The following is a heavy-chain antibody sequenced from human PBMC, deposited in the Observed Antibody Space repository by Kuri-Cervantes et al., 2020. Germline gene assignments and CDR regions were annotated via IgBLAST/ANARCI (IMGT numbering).Heavy chain of an antibody. V-gene: IGHV3-11*01. J-gene: IGHJ3*02. D-gene: IGHD2-2*02. CDR3: AREDTVDAFDI. Sequence: GESLKISCAASGFTFSDYYMSWIRQAPGKGLEWVSYISSSSSTIYYADSVKGRFTISRDNAKNSLYLQMNSLRAEDTAVYYCAREDTVDAFDIWGQGTMVTVSS. CDR1: GFTFSDYY. CDR2: ISSSSSTI.